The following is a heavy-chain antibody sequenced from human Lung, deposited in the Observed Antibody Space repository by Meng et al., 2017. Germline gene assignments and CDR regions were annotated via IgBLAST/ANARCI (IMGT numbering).Heavy chain of an antibody. V-gene: IGHV4-34*01. CDR2: INHSGST. Sequence: VQLREGGAVLLKPSEPLSLTCVGSGGSFSDYYWRWIRQPPGKGLEWIGEINHSGSTNYNPSLESRANISVDTSQNNLSLKLSSVTAADSAVYYCARGPTIMAHDFDYWGQGTLVTVSS. J-gene: IGHJ4*02. CDR3: ARGPTIMAHDFDY. D-gene: IGHD5-12*01. CDR1: GGSFSDYY.